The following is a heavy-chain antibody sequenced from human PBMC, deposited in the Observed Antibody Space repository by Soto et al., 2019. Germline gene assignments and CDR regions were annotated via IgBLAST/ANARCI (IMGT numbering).Heavy chain of an antibody. J-gene: IGHJ5*02. CDR3: ARDRYYYGSGSYYISWFDP. CDR2: ISAYNGNT. D-gene: IGHD3-10*01. V-gene: IGHV1-18*04. CDR1: GYTFTTYG. Sequence: ASVKVSCKTSGYTFTTYGVSWVRQAPGQGLEWMGWISAYNGNTNYAQKLQGRVTMTTDTSTSTAYMALRGLRSDDTAVYYCARDRYYYGSGSYYISWFDPWGQGTLVTVSS.